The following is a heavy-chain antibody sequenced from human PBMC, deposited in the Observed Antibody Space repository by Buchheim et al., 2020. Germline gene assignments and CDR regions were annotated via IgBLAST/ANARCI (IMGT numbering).Heavy chain of an antibody. J-gene: IGHJ4*02. CDR1: GFTSGSYA. V-gene: IGHV3-23*01. CDR3: AKGRGFDR. Sequence: EVQLLASGGGLVQPGGSRRLSCAASGFTSGSYAMAWVRQAPGQGLEWVASIGGSGDKTYYRDSVKGRFTLSRDSSKNTLYLQMNSLRVEDTALYFCAKGRGFDRWGQGT. CDR2: IGGSGDKT.